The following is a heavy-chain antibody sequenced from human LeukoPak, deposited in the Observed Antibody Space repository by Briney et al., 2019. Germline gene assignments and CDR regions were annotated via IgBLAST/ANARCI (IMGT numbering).Heavy chain of an antibody. CDR1: GGSISSGGYY. J-gene: IGHJ5*02. CDR3: ARVSSSWYWFDP. Sequence: SETLSLTCTVSGGSISSGGYYWSWIPRHPGKGLEWIGYIHYSGSTYYHPSLKSRVTISVDTSKNQFSLKLGSVTAADTAVYYCARVSSSWYWFDPWGQGTLVTVSS. CDR2: IHYSGST. V-gene: IGHV4-31*03. D-gene: IGHD6-13*01.